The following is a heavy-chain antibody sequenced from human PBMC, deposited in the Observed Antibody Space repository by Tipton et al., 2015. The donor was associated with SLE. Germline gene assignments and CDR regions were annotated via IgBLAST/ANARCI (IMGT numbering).Heavy chain of an antibody. J-gene: IGHJ4*02. CDR3: ARQLGYGDPFAFDY. CDR1: GYSISSGHY. CDR2: ISHSGNT. D-gene: IGHD4-17*01. Sequence: TLSLTCAVSGYSISSGHYWGWIRQPPGKGLEWIGSISHSGNTYYNPSLKSRVTISVDTSKNQFSLRLSSVTAADRATYYCARQLGYGDPFAFDYWSQGTLVTVSS. V-gene: IGHV4-38-2*01.